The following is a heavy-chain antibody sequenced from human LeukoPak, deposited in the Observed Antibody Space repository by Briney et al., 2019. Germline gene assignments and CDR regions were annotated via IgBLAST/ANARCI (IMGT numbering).Heavy chain of an antibody. Sequence: PGRSLRLSCAASGFTLSDSAIHWVRQASGKGLEWVGHIDRTAKSYATAYGASVGGRFTISRDDSKNTAYLQMDSLKTEDTALYYCTRDRGTYNWLDPWGKGTLVTVSS. CDR3: TRDRGTYNWLDP. J-gene: IGHJ5*02. CDR2: IDRTAKSYAT. CDR1: GFTLSDSA. V-gene: IGHV3-73*01. D-gene: IGHD1-26*01.